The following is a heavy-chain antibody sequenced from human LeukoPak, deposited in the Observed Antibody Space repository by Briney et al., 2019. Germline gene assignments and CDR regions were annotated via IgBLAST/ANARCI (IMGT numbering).Heavy chain of an antibody. CDR2: ISGYNGNT. V-gene: IGHV1-18*01. Sequence: GASVKLSCKASGYNFTSYGINCVRQTPGHGREWMEWISGYNGNTNYAQKLQGRVTMTTDTSTSTAYMEPRSPRSDHTAVYYCARKVERYSDSSGYRAFDYWGQGTLVTVSS. CDR3: ARKVERYSDSSGYRAFDY. CDR1: GYNFTSYG. J-gene: IGHJ4*02. D-gene: IGHD3-22*01.